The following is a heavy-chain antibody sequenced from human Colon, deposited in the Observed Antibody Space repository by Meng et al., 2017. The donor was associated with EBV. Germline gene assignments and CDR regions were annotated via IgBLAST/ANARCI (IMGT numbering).Heavy chain of an antibody. J-gene: IGHJ1*01. Sequence: GPQLAQPPAPLSPTSVVSGSSITNHSWWAWVRQPPGKGRGWIGEIPHRGSSAYNPSLKSRVSMSIDKSKNQFSLKLTSVTAADTAVYHCLRGSGGSVWGQGTLVTVSS. CDR3: LRGSGGSV. CDR2: IPHRGSS. CDR1: GSSITNHSW. D-gene: IGHD3-10*01. V-gene: IGHV4-4*03.